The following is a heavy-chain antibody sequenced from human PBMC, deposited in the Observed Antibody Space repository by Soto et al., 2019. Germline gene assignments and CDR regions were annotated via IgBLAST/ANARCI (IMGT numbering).Heavy chain of an antibody. CDR3: ARAKVGAHPHFDY. CDR2: IIPIFGTA. V-gene: IGHV1-69*06. D-gene: IGHD1-26*01. Sequence: QVQLVQSGAEVKKPGSSVTVSCKASGGTFSSYAISWVRQAPGPGLELMGGIIPIFGTANYAQKFQGRVTITADKSTSTAYMELSSLRSEDTAVYYCARAKVGAHPHFDYWCQGTLVTVS. CDR1: GGTFSSYA. J-gene: IGHJ4*02.